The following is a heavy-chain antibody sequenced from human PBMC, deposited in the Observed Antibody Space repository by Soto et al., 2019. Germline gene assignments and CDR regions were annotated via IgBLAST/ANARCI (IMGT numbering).Heavy chain of an antibody. CDR2: MNPNSGNT. V-gene: IGHV1-8*01. J-gene: IGHJ5*02. CDR1: GYTFTSYD. D-gene: IGHD3-3*01. CDR3: ARRRTYYDFWSGSNWFDP. Sequence: ASVKVSCKASGYTFTSYDINWVRQTTGQGLEWMGWMNPNSGNTGYAQKFQGRVAMTRNTSISTAYMELSSLRSEDTAVYYCARRRTYYDFWSGSNWFDPWGQGTLVTVSS.